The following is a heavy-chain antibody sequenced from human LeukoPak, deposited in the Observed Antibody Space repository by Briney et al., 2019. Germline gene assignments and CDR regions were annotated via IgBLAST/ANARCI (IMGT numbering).Heavy chain of an antibody. CDR1: GHTFSRHY. CDR3: ATYNNNWANFDC. V-gene: IGHV3-30-3*01. Sequence: GSPLRLSCAPSGHTFSRHYMHCVRQAPGKGREWVSATSCDGSNEDYADSVQGRFTISRDNSKNTLYLQMNSLRAEDTAVYYCATYNNNWANFDCWVQGTLVIVCS. J-gene: IGHJ4*02. CDR2: TSCDGSNE. D-gene: IGHD1-1*01.